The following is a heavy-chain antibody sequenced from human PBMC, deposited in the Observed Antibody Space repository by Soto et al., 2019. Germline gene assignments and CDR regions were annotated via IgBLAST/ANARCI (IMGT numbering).Heavy chain of an antibody. CDR2: IRSKANSYAT. V-gene: IGHV3-73*01. J-gene: IGHJ4*02. Sequence: GGSLRLSCAASGFTFRGSAMHWVRQASGKGLEWVGRIRSKANSYATAYAASVKGRFTISRDDSKNTAYLQMNSLKTEDTAVYYCTRGSVEWELQLDYWGQGTLVTVSS. CDR1: GFTFRGSA. D-gene: IGHD1-26*01. CDR3: TRGSVEWELQLDY.